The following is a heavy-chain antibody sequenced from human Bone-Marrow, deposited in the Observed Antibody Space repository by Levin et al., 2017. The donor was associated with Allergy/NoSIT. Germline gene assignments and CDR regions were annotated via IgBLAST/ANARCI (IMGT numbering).Heavy chain of an antibody. Sequence: ASEKVSCKASENTFTSYYIHWVRQAPGQGLEWMGIMNPRSGSTTYAQKLQGRVTMTRDTSTSTVYMELSNLISDDTAVYYCARDQPPDSYTPYGMDVWGQGTTVTVSS. CDR2: MNPRSGST. J-gene: IGHJ6*02. V-gene: IGHV1-46*04. CDR3: ARDQPPDSYTPYGMDV. D-gene: IGHD1-14*01. CDR1: ENTFTSYY.